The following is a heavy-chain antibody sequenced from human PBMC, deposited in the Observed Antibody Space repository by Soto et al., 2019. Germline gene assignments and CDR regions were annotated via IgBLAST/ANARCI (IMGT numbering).Heavy chain of an antibody. J-gene: IGHJ4*02. CDR3: TQDGGSRDWLTVN. V-gene: IGHV3-23*01. D-gene: IGHD3-9*01. Sequence: EVQLLESGGDLVQPGGSLRLSCAASGFTFTSYAMSWIRQAPGKGLEWVSAITGGGDNTYYADSVKGRFTISRDNSKNTLYLQMNRLRAEHTAFYYCTQDGGSRDWLTVNWGQGTLVTVSS. CDR2: ITGGGDNT. CDR1: GFTFTSYA.